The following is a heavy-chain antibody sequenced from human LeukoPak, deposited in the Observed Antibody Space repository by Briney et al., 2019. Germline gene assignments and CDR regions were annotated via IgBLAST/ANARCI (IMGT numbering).Heavy chain of an antibody. J-gene: IGHJ3*02. V-gene: IGHV3-7*05. CDR1: GFTFSNYW. Sequence: GGSLRLSCAVSGFTFSNYWMSWVRQGPGKGLEWVANINQDGSKKYYVDSVKGRFTISRDNAKNSLYLQMNSLRAEDTAVYYCARKGGSKVRGVIMDAFDMWGQGTMVTVSS. CDR2: INQDGSKK. D-gene: IGHD3-10*01. CDR3: ARKGGSKVRGVIMDAFDM.